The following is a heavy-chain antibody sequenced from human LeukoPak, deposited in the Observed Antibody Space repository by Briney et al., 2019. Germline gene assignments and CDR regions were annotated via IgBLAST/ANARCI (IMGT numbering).Heavy chain of an antibody. CDR1: GFTFSSYS. CDR3: AKVGSSWHYYFDY. CDR2: ISSSSNYI. V-gene: IGHV3-21*01. D-gene: IGHD6-13*01. Sequence: GGSLRLSCAASGFTFSSYSMNWVRQAPGKGLEWVSSISSSSNYIYYADSVKGRFTISRDNAKNSLYLQMNSLRAEDTAVYYCAKVGSSWHYYFDYWGQGTLVTVSS. J-gene: IGHJ4*02.